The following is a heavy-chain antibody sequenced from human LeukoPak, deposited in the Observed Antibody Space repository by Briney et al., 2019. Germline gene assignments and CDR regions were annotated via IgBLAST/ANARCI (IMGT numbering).Heavy chain of an antibody. Sequence: SETLSLTCTVSGGSISSYYWSWIRQPPGKGLEWIGYIYYSGSTNYNPSLKSRVTISVDTSKNQFSLKLSSVTAADTAVYYCVWGDGYNGFDYWGQGAPVTVSS. CDR2: IYYSGST. V-gene: IGHV4-59*01. CDR1: GGSISSYY. CDR3: VWGDGYNGFDY. D-gene: IGHD5-24*01. J-gene: IGHJ4*02.